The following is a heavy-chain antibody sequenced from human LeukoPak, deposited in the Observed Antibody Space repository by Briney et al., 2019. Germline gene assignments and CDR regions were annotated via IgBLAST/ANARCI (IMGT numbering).Heavy chain of an antibody. CDR3: VKDLHSGGDY. J-gene: IGHJ4*02. V-gene: IGHV3-64D*09. Sequence: GGSLRLSCSASGFSFSDYSMHWVRQAPGKGLQYVSAISPNGGSAYYAESVKGRFTISRDNSKNALYLQMSSLRDEDTAVYYCVKDLHSGGDYWGQGTLVTVSS. CDR2: ISPNGGSA. CDR1: GFSFSDYS. D-gene: IGHD1-26*01.